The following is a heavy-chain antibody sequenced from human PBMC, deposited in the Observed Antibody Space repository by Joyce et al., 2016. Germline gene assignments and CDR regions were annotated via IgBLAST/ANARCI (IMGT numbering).Heavy chain of an antibody. Sequence: QVQLQQWGAGLLKTSENLFLTCAVYSGPFSGFFWSWVRQPPGEGLAWIGDITNSGATHYNPSLKSRLTMSVDTSRKEFSLKLSAVTVADTAIYYCARSQWLAPLMYWGQGTPVTVSS. CDR3: ARSQWLAPLMY. J-gene: IGHJ4*02. D-gene: IGHD6-19*01. V-gene: IGHV4-34*02. CDR1: SGPFSGFF. CDR2: ITNSGAT.